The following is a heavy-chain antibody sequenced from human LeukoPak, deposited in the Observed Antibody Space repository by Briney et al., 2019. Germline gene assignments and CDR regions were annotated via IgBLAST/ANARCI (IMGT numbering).Heavy chain of an antibody. D-gene: IGHD3-10*01. CDR3: ATHSPGLWFGELLTRADAFDI. CDR1: GDSISLSFYY. J-gene: IGHJ3*02. CDR2: IYYSGST. V-gene: IGHV4-39*01. Sequence: SETLSLTCSVSGDSISLSFYYWGWIRQPPGKALEWIGSIYYSGSTYYNPSLKSRVTISVDTSKNQFSLKLSSVTAADTAVYYCATHSPGLWFGELLTRADAFDIWGQGTMVTVSS.